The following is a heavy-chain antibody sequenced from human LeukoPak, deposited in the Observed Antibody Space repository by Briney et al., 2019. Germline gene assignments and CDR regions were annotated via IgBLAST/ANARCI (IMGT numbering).Heavy chain of an antibody. CDR3: ASWPVGWYGEDS. V-gene: IGHV3-53*01. J-gene: IGHJ4*02. CDR2: IYGGGST. D-gene: IGHD6-19*01. CDR1: GLSVSSNL. Sequence: GGSLRLSCEATGLSVSSNLMSWVRQAPGKGLEWVSVIYGGGSTYYADSVKGRFTVSRDTPKNTLYLQMNSLRVEDTAVYYCASWPVGWYGEDSWGQGTLVTVSS.